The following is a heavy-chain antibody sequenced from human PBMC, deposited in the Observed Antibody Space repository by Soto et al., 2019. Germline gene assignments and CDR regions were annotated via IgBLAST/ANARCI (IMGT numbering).Heavy chain of an antibody. CDR1: GGSISSGGYY. J-gene: IGHJ4*02. V-gene: IGHV4-31*03. Sequence: SETLSLTCTVSGGSISSGGYYWSWIRQHPGKGLEWIGYIYYSGSTYYNPSLKSRLTISVDTSKNQFSLKLSSVTAADTAVYYCARHGSGSYPVDYWAQRTLVTVSS. D-gene: IGHD3-10*01. CDR3: ARHGSGSYPVDY. CDR2: IYYSGST.